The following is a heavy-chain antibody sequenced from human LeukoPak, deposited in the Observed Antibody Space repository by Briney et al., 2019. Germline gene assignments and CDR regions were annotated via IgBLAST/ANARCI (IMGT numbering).Heavy chain of an antibody. CDR1: GFTFSGSA. J-gene: IGHJ2*01. D-gene: IGHD6-13*01. V-gene: IGHV3-73*01. CDR3: TTYSSNRYWYFDL. CDR2: IRSKANSYAT. Sequence: PGGSLRLSCAASGFTFSGSAMHWVRQVSGKWLEWVGRIRSKANSYATAYAASVKGRFTISRDDSKNTAYLQMNSLKTEDTAVYYCTTYSSNRYWYFDLWGRGTLVTVSS.